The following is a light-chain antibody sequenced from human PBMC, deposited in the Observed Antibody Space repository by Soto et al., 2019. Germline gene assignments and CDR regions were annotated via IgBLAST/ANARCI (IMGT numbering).Light chain of an antibody. CDR3: QHYADWPLT. Sequence: IVMTQSPATLSLSPGERATLSCRAGQSLGTNLGWYQQKPGQAPRLLIYGASTRATAIPARFSGSGSGTEFTLTIASLQSEDFAVYYCQHYADWPLTFGGGTKVEIK. V-gene: IGKV3-15*01. CDR1: QSLGTN. CDR2: GAS. J-gene: IGKJ4*01.